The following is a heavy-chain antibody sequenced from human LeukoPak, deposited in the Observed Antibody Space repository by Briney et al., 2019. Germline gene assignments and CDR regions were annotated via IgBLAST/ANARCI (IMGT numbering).Heavy chain of an antibody. CDR3: TRVGYIDEGIDY. CDR1: GFTFSSYW. D-gene: IGHD5-24*01. J-gene: IGHJ4*02. Sequence: GGSLRLSCAASGFTFSSYWMSWVRQAPGKGLEWVANMNQDGSEKSYVDSVKGRFTISRDNAKNSLYLQMNSLRAEDTAIYYCTRVGYIDEGIDYWGQGTLVTVSS. CDR2: MNQDGSEK. V-gene: IGHV3-7*04.